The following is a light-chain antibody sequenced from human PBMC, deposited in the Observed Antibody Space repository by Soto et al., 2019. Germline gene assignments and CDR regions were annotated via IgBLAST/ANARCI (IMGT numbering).Light chain of an antibody. J-gene: IGLJ2*01. CDR1: NNDVGFYNY. CDR3: NSYAGGLVL. Sequence: QSVLTQPRSVSGSPGQSVTISCTGTNNDVGFYNYVSWYQQQLGKAPKLLIYDVNKRPSGVPPRFSGSKSANTASLTIPGLQAADEADYYCNSYAGGLVLFGGGTKVTVL. CDR2: DVN. V-gene: IGLV2-11*01.